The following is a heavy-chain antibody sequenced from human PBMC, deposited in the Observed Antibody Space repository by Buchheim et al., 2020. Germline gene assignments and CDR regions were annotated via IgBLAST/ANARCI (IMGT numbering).Heavy chain of an antibody. CDR1: GYSFTSYW. CDR2: IYPGDSDT. CDR3: ARGGSYCSSTSCSNENYYYYGMDV. Sequence: EVQLVQSGAEVKKPGESLKISCKGSGYSFTSYWIGWVRQMPGKGLEWMGIIYPGDSDTRYSPSFQGQVTISADKSISTAYPQWSSLKASDTAMYYCARGGSYCSSTSCSNENYYYYGMDVWGQGTT. J-gene: IGHJ6*02. D-gene: IGHD2-2*01. V-gene: IGHV5-51*03.